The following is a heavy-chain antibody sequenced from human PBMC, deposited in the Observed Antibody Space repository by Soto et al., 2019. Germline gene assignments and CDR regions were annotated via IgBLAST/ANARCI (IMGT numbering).Heavy chain of an antibody. D-gene: IGHD2-2*01. V-gene: IGHV3-74*01. CDR2: INSDGCST. Sequence: EVQLVESGGGLVQPGGSLRLSCAASGFTFSSYWMHWVRQAPGKGLVWVSRINSDGCSTSYADSVKGRFTISRDNAKNTLYLQMNSLRAEDTAVYYCARVGCSSTSCSNFDYWGQGTLVTVSS. CDR3: ARVGCSSTSCSNFDY. CDR1: GFTFSSYW. J-gene: IGHJ4*02.